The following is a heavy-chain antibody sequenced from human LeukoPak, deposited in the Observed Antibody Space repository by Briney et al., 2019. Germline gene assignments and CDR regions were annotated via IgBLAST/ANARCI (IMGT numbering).Heavy chain of an antibody. CDR1: GGTFSSYA. CDR3: ARSSYYYDSSGYDPTFDY. J-gene: IGHJ4*02. Sequence: ASVKVSCKASGGTFSSYAISWVRQAPGQGLEWMGWINPNSGGTNYAQKFQGRVTMTRDTSISTAYMELSRLRSDDTAVYYCARSSYYYDSSGYDPTFDYWGQGTLVTVSS. V-gene: IGHV1-2*02. CDR2: INPNSGGT. D-gene: IGHD3-22*01.